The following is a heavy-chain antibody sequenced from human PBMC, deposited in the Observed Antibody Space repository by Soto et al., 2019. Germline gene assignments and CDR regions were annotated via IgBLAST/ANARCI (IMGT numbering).Heavy chain of an antibody. CDR2: ISGSGGST. CDR3: AKGTYYYGSGSSPYYGMDV. V-gene: IGHV3-23*01. D-gene: IGHD3-10*01. Sequence: GGSLRLSCAASGFTFSSYAMSWVRQAPGKGLEWVSAISGSGGSTYYADSVKGRFTISRDNSKNTLYLQMNSLRAEDTAVYYCAKGTYYYGSGSSPYYGMDVWGQGTTVTVSS. J-gene: IGHJ6*02. CDR1: GFTFSSYA.